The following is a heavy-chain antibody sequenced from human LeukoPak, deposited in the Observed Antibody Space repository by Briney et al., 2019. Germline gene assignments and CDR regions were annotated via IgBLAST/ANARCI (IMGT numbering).Heavy chain of an antibody. J-gene: IGHJ4*02. D-gene: IGHD6-13*01. CDR2: IYYSGST. CDR1: GGSISSGDYY. CDR3: ARDMGYSSSWGIDY. V-gene: IGHV4-30-4*01. Sequence: PSETLSLTCTVSGGSISSGDYYWSWIRQPPGKGLEWIGYIYYSGSTYYNPSLKSRVTISVDTSKNQFSLKLSSVTAADTAVYYCARDMGYSSSWGIDYWGQGTLVTVSS.